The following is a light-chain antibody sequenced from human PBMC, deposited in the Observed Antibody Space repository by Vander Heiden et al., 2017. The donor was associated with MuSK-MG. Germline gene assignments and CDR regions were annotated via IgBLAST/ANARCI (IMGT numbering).Light chain of an antibody. J-gene: IGLJ2*01. CDR3: SSYAGSNNWGV. CDR2: EVS. Sequence: HSALTQPPSASGSPGQSVTISCTGTSSDVGGYNYVSWYQQHPGKAPKLMIYEVSKRPSGVPDRFSGSKSANTASLTVSGLQAEDEADYYCSSYAGSNNWGVFGGGTKLTVL. V-gene: IGLV2-8*01. CDR1: SSDVGGYNY.